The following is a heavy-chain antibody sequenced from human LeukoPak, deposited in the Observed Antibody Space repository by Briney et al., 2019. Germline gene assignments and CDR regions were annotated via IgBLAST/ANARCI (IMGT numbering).Heavy chain of an antibody. J-gene: IGHJ3*02. D-gene: IGHD4-17*01. CDR1: GGTFSSYA. CDR3: ARSRENYGGDAFDI. Sequence: EASVTVSCKASGGTFSSYAISWVRQAPGQGPEWMGGTIPIFGTANYAQKFQCRVTITADESTSTAYMELSSLRSEDTAVYYCARSRENYGGDAFDIWGQGTMVTVSS. V-gene: IGHV1-69*01. CDR2: TIPIFGTA.